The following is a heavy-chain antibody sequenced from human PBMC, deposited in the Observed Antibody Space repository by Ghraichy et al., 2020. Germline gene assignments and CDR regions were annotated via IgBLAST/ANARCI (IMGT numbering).Heavy chain of an antibody. CDR2: ISTSGGT. CDR3: ARDSGTTYCSGGRCYFNWFDL. Sequence: SETLSLTCTVSGGSISGYQWSWIRQPAGTGLEWIGRISTSGGTHYNPSLKSRVTMSVDTSKNQFSLILTSVTAADTALYYCARDSGTTYCSGGRCYFNWFDLWGPGTLVIVSS. CDR1: GGSISGYQ. V-gene: IGHV4-4*07. J-gene: IGHJ5*02. D-gene: IGHD2-15*01.